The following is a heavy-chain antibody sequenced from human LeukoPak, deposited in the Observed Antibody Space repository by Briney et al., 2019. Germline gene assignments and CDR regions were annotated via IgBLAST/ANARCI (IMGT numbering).Heavy chain of an antibody. CDR3: ARRRYGYCSGGSRYPFDY. CDR2: INHSGST. J-gene: IGHJ4*02. CDR1: GGSFSGYY. Sequence: SETLSLTCAVYGGSFSGYYWSWIRQPPGKGLEWIGEINHSGSTNYNPSLKSRVTISVDTSKNQFSLKLSSVTAADTAVYYCARRRYGYCSGGSRYPFDYWGQGTLVTVSS. D-gene: IGHD2-15*01. V-gene: IGHV4-34*01.